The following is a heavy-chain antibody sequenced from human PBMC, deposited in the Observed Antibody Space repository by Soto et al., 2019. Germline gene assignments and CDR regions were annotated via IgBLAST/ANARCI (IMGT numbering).Heavy chain of an antibody. CDR1: GFTFTSYA. D-gene: IGHD3-10*01. V-gene: IGHV3-23*01. CDR2: ISGSGDST. J-gene: IGHJ4*02. CDR3: AKDRRFDTNDY. Sequence: GGSLRLSCAASGFTFTSYAMSWVRQAPGKGLEWVSAISGSGDSTYYADSVKGRFTISRDNSKNMMYLQMNSLRAEDTAVYYCAKDRRFDTNDYWGQGTLVTVSS.